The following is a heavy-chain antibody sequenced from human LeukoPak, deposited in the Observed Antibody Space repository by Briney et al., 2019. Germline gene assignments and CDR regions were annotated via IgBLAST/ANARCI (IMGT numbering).Heavy chain of an antibody. D-gene: IGHD5-12*01. Sequence: GGSLRLSCAASGFTFSSYAMSWARQAPGEGLEWVSAIRGSGGSTYYADCVKGRFTISRDNSKNTLYLQMNSLRAEDTAVYYCAKDPGYSGYDGGTGFDYWGQGTLVTVSS. CDR1: GFTFSSYA. J-gene: IGHJ4*02. CDR2: IRGSGGST. V-gene: IGHV3-23*01. CDR3: AKDPGYSGYDGGTGFDY.